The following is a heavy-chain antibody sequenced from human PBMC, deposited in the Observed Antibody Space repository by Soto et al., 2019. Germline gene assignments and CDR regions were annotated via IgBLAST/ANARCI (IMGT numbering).Heavy chain of an antibody. CDR2: FYYSAST. V-gene: IGHV4-31*03. J-gene: IGHJ5*02. CDR1: GGSISTGGYY. CDR3: ARSVFP. Sequence: QVQLQESGPGLVKPSQTLSLTCTVSGGSISTGGYYWNWIRQHPGKGLEWIGYFYYSASTYYNPSLKGRVTISVNTSKNKFSLKLSSVTAADTAVYYCARSVFPWGQGTLVTVSS.